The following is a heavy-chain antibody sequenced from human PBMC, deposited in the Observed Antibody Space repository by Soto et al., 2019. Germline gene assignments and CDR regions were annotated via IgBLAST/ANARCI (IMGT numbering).Heavy chain of an antibody. J-gene: IGHJ5*02. Sequence: QVQLQESGPRLVKPSETLSLTCTVSGGSISDYYWSWIRQPPGKGLEWVGYIYYSGITNYNHSLKSRVTISVDTSKNQFSLKVSSVTAADAAIYYCATTLKPWGWFDPWGQGTLVTVSS. D-gene: IGHD4-17*01. V-gene: IGHV4-59*01. CDR1: GGSISDYY. CDR3: ATTLKPWGWFDP. CDR2: IYYSGIT.